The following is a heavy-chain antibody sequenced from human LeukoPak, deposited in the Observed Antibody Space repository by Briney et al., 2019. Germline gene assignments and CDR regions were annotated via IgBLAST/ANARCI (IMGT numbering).Heavy chain of an antibody. Sequence: GRSLRLSCAASGFTFSSHGMHWVRQAPGKGLEWVSAISGSGGNTYYADSVKGRFTISRDNSKNTLYLQMNSLRAEDTAVYYCAKWLYSSGWYYFDYWGQGTLVTVSS. J-gene: IGHJ4*02. CDR2: ISGSGGNT. V-gene: IGHV3-23*01. CDR1: GFTFSSHG. CDR3: AKWLYSSGWYYFDY. D-gene: IGHD6-19*01.